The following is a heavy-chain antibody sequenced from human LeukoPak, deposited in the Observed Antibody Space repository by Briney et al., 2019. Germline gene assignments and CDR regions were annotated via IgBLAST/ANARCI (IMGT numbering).Heavy chain of an antibody. CDR2: ISHSGSDT. Sequence: GGSLRLSCAASGFTFSNYGMSWVRQAPGKGLEWVSAISHSGSDTYYADSVKGRFTISRDNSKNTLHLQMNSLRAEDTAVYYCAKDGAPAGIAYTQYFQEWGQGTLVTVSS. D-gene: IGHD6-13*01. CDR1: GFTFSNYG. CDR3: AKDGAPAGIAYTQYFQE. V-gene: IGHV3-23*01. J-gene: IGHJ1*01.